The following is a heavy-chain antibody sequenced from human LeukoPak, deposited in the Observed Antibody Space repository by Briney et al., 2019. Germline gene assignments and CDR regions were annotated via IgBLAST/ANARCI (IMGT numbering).Heavy chain of an antibody. CDR2: ISYDGSNK. CDR3: AGHYYYCYGMDV. Sequence: GGSLRLSCAASGFTFSSYAMHWVRQAPGKGLEWVAVISYDGSNKYYADSVKGRFTISRDNSKNTLYLQMNSLRAEDTAVYYCAGHYYYCYGMDVWGKGTTVTVSS. V-gene: IGHV3-30*04. J-gene: IGHJ6*04. CDR1: GFTFSSYA.